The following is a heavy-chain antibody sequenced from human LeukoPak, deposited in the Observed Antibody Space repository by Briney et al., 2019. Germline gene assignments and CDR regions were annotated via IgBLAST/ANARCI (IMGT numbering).Heavy chain of an antibody. CDR3: ARDPVARGSGSYYKDY. CDR1: GFTFSSYS. Sequence: GGSLRLSCAASGFTFSSYSMNWVRQAPGKGLEGVSSISSSSSYIYYADSVKGRFTISRDNAKNSLYLQMNSLRAEDTAVYYCARDPVARGSGSYYKDYWGQGTLVTVSS. V-gene: IGHV3-21*01. D-gene: IGHD3-10*01. J-gene: IGHJ4*02. CDR2: ISSSSSYI.